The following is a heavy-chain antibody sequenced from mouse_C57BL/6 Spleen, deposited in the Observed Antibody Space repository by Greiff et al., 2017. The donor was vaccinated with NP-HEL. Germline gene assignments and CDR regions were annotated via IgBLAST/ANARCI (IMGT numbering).Heavy chain of an antibody. J-gene: IGHJ3*01. CDR3: TASLMVTTGFAY. CDR1: GFNIKDDY. D-gene: IGHD2-2*01. CDR2: IDPENGDT. V-gene: IGHV14-4*01. Sequence: EVQLQQSGAELVRPGASVKLSCTASGFNIKDDYMHWVKQRPEQGLEWIGWIDPENGDTEYASKFQGKATITADTSSNTAYLQLSSLTSDDAAVYYCTASLMVTTGFAYWGQGTLVTVSA.